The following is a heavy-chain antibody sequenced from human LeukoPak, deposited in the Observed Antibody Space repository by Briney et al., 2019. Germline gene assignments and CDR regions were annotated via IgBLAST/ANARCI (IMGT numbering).Heavy chain of an antibody. J-gene: IGHJ6*02. CDR3: ARNHYYYGMDV. CDR1: GGSISSYY. Sequence: SETLSLTCTVSGGSISSYYWSWTRQPPGKGLERIGYIYYSGSTNYNPSLKSRVTISVDTSKNQFSLKLSSVTAADTAVYYCARNHYYYGMDVWGQGTTVTVSS. V-gene: IGHV4-59*08. CDR2: IYYSGST.